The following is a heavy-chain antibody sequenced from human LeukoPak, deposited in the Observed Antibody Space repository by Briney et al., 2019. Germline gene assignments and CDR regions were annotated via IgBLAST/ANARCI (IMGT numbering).Heavy chain of an antibody. D-gene: IGHD4-23*01. CDR3: VRDDYGGYYGMDV. V-gene: IGHV4-61*01. Sequence: PSETLSLTCTVSGGSVSSGSYYWSWIRQPPGKGLEWIGYIYYSGSTNYNPSLKSRVTISVDTSKNQFSLKLSSVTAADTAVYYCVRDDYGGYYGMDVWGQGTTVTVSS. CDR2: IYYSGST. J-gene: IGHJ6*02. CDR1: GGSVSSGSYY.